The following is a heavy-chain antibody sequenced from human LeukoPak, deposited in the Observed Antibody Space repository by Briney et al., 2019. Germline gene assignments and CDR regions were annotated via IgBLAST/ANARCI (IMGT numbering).Heavy chain of an antibody. CDR1: EFTFSNCA. D-gene: IGHD2/OR15-2a*01. CDR3: ARFEGSTSSLDC. V-gene: IGHV3-23*01. J-gene: IGHJ4*02. Sequence: GGSLRLSCAASEFTFSNCAMSWARQSPGKGLEWVSAISGSGTITSYANSVRGRFTISRDNSKNTVYLQMNSLTVDDTAVYYCARFEGSTSSLDCWGQGTLVTVSS. CDR2: ISGSGTIT.